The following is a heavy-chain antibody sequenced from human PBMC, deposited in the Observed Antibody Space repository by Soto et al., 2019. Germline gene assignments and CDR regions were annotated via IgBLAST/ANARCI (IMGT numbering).Heavy chain of an antibody. V-gene: IGHV4-30-2*01. CDR2: IYHSGST. CDR1: GVSISSGGYS. J-gene: IGHJ2*01. CDR3: HRVPGL. Sequence: QLQLQESASGLVKPSQTLSLTCAVSGVSISSGGYSWSWIRQPPGNVLEWFGYIYHSGSTYYKPSLKRRVPISVDRSQNQFSLKLSSVTAADRAVYYCHRVPGLWGRGTLVTVSS.